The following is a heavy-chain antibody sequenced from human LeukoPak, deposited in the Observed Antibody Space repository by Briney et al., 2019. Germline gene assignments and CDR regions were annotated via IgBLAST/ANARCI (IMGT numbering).Heavy chain of an antibody. CDR1: GFTFNSYA. CDR2: RSYDGSNK. D-gene: IGHD3-16*01. Sequence: GGSLRLSCAASGFTFNSYAMHGVRQAPGERLWWVAVRSYDGSNKYYADSVKGRFTISRDDSKNTLYLRMNSLRAEDTAVYYCARSMFGGVIGVLDYWGQGTLVTVSS. J-gene: IGHJ4*02. CDR3: ARSMFGGVIGVLDY. V-gene: IGHV3-30-3*01.